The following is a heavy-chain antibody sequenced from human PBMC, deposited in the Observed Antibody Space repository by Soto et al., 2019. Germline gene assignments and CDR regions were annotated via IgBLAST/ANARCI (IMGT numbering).Heavy chain of an antibody. Sequence: TGGSLRLSCAASGFTFSSYAMSWVRQAPGKGLEWVSAISGSGGSTYYADSVKGRFTISRDNSKNTLYLQMNSLRAEDTAVYYCAKDRLAVAGPRDAFDIWGQGTMVTVSS. CDR3: AKDRLAVAGPRDAFDI. D-gene: IGHD6-19*01. CDR1: GFTFSSYA. CDR2: ISGSGGST. V-gene: IGHV3-23*01. J-gene: IGHJ3*02.